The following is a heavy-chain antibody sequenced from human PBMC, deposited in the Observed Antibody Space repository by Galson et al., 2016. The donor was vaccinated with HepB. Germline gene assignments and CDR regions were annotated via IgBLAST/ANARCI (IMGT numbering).Heavy chain of an antibody. V-gene: IGHV3-20*04. J-gene: IGHJ4*02. Sequence: SLRLSCAVSGFTFDDYGVSWVGQGPGKGLEWVSGINWKGSGRGYADSVKGRFSISRDNANNSLNLQMNNLRAEDTALYYCARVGGSGWSGLFDYWGQGSLVTVSS. CDR2: INWKGSGR. CDR3: ARVGGSGWSGLFDY. CDR1: GFTFDDYG. D-gene: IGHD6-13*01.